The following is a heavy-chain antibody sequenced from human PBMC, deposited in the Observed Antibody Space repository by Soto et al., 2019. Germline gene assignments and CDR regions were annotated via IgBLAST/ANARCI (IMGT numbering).Heavy chain of an antibody. CDR1: GGSISSGGYY. Sequence: PSETLSLTCTVSGGSISSGGYYWSWIRQHPGKGLEWIGYIYYSGSTYYNPSLKSRVTISVDTSKNQFSLKLSSVTAADTAVYYCARDDVAVAGSTYYYYGMDVWGQGTTVTVSS. CDR2: IYYSGST. V-gene: IGHV4-31*03. J-gene: IGHJ6*02. D-gene: IGHD6-19*01. CDR3: ARDDVAVAGSTYYYYGMDV.